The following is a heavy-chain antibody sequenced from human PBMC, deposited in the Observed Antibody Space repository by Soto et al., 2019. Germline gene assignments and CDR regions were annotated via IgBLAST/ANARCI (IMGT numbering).Heavy chain of an antibody. CDR1: GYIFINYG. D-gene: IGHD2-2*01. CDR3: ARGEVPAANCLDR. Sequence: ASVKVSCKASGYIFINYGITWVRQAPGQGLEWMGWISGYNGNTKYADKLQGRVTMTTDTSTTTAYMELRSLRSDDTAVYYCARGEVPAANCLDRWGQGTLVTVSS. V-gene: IGHV1-18*01. J-gene: IGHJ5*02. CDR2: ISGYNGNT.